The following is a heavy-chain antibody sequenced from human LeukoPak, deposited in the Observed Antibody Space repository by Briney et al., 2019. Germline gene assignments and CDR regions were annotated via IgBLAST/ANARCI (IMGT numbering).Heavy chain of an antibody. D-gene: IGHD3-10*01. V-gene: IGHV3-30*18. CDR2: VSFEGSNK. CDR1: GFTLSRYG. Sequence: GRSLRLSCAASGFTLSRYGMHWVRQAPGKGLEWVAVVSFEGSNKYYAESVKGRFTISRDNSKNTLSLQMNSLRAEDTAVYYCAKDMGYYYGSGSCPPENDYWGQGTLVTVSS. CDR3: AKDMGYYYGSGSCPPENDY. J-gene: IGHJ4*02.